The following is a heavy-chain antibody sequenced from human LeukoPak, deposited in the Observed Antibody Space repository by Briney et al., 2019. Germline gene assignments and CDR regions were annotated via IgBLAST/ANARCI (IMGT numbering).Heavy chain of an antibody. CDR2: IYPNSGGT. CDR3: RRENWHYDH. CDR1: GYTFSSYH. D-gene: IGHD1-1*01. J-gene: IGHJ4*02. Sequence: ASVKVSCKTSGYTFSSYHLHWVRQAPGQGLEWMGWIYPNSGGTEYAQRFQGRVTMTIDMSLSTAYMELSRLESDDTAVYYCRRENWHYDHWGQGTLVTVSS. V-gene: IGHV1-2*02.